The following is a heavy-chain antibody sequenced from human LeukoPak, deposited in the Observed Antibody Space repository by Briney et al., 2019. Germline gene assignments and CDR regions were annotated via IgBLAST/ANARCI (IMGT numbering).Heavy chain of an antibody. CDR3: ARDRVFVDTAIVSPVQYFDY. CDR1: GYTFASYG. CDR2: ISAYSGNT. J-gene: IGHJ4*02. V-gene: IGHV1-18*01. D-gene: IGHD5-18*01. Sequence: GASVKVSCKASGYTFASYGISWVRQVPGQGLEWMGWISAYSGNTNYAQKLQGRVTMTTATSTSTAYMELRSLRADDTAVYYCARDRVFVDTAIVSPVQYFDYWGQGTLVTVSS.